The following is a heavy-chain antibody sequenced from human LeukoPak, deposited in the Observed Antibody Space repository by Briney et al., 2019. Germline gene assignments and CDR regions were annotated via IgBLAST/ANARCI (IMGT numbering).Heavy chain of an antibody. D-gene: IGHD3-22*01. CDR2: IYTSGST. J-gene: IGHJ3*02. Sequence: SETLSLTCAVSRGSISSGGYFWSCIRQPAGKGVEWIGRIYTSGSTNYNPSLKSRVTMSVDTSDNQFSLKLSSVTAADTAVYYCARGHYYDSQDIWGQGTMVTVSS. V-gene: IGHV4-61*02. CDR3: ARGHYYDSQDI. CDR1: RGSISSGGYF.